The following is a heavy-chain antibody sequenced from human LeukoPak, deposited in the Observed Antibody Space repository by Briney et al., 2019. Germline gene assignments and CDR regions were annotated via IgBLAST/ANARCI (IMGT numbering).Heavy chain of an antibody. CDR1: GFIFSSYG. D-gene: IGHD3-16*02. J-gene: IGHJ4*02. V-gene: IGHV3-30*02. CDR3: ARGSRDYVWGSYRSPVDY. Sequence: PGGSLRLSCAASGFIFSSYGMHWVRQAPGKGLEWAAFIRYDGSNKYYADSVKGRFTISRDNSKNTLYLQMNSLRAEDTAVYYCARGSRDYVWGSYRSPVDYWGQGTLVTVSS. CDR2: IRYDGSNK.